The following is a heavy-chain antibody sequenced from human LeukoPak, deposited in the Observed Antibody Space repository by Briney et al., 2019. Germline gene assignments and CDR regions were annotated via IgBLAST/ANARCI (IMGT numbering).Heavy chain of an antibody. CDR2: IKEDGSEK. D-gene: IGHD6-13*01. V-gene: IGHV3-7*01. CDR3: ARDIGSSSWSDY. J-gene: IGHJ4*02. Sequence: GGSPRLSCAASGFTFSSYWMSWVRQAPGKGLEWVANIKEDGSEKYYVDSVKGRFTISRDNAKNSLYLQMNSLRAEDTAVYYCARDIGSSSWSDYWGQGTLVTVSS. CDR1: GFTFSSYW.